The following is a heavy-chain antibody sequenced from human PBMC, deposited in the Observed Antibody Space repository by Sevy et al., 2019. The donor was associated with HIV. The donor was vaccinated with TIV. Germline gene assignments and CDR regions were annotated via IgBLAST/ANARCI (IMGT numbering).Heavy chain of an antibody. CDR2: INGRGGSA. CDR3: ARPTPRIAPSSAAFFDY. D-gene: IGHD1-26*01. CDR1: GFTFSSFA. J-gene: IGHJ4*02. V-gene: IGHV3-23*01. Sequence: GGSLRLSCAASGFTFSSFAMSWVRHIPGKGLEWVSTINGRGGSAYNADSVKGRFTLSRDNSNNTVFLQMNRLRDEDTAVYYCARPTPRIAPSSAAFFDYWGQGTLVTVSS.